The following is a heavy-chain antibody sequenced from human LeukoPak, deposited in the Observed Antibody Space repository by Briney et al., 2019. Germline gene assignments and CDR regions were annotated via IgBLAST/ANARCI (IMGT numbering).Heavy chain of an antibody. CDR3: AKAQRWLQLIWFDP. Sequence: PGGSLRLSCAASGFTFSTYGMSWVRQAPGKGLQWVSAISGSGDSTYYADSVKGRFTISRDNSKNTLYLQMTSLRAEDTAVYYCAKAQRWLQLIWFDPWGQGTLVTVSS. CDR1: GFTFSTYG. D-gene: IGHD5-24*01. CDR2: ISGSGDST. J-gene: IGHJ5*02. V-gene: IGHV3-23*01.